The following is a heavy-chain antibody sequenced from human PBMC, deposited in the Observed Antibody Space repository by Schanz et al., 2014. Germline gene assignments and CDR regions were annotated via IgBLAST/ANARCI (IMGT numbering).Heavy chain of an antibody. J-gene: IGHJ4*02. CDR3: ARGCAYDAQTGYVF. Sequence: QVQLVQSGGEVKKPGASVKVSCKASGYTFRHYGISWLRQAPGQGLEWMGCISGYNGSTNYAPKVQDRVTMTTDTSTSTAYMELRSLRSDDTAVYYCARGCAYDAQTGYVFWGQGTLVTVSS. CDR2: ISGYNGST. CDR1: GYTFRHYG. V-gene: IGHV1-18*04. D-gene: IGHD3-9*01.